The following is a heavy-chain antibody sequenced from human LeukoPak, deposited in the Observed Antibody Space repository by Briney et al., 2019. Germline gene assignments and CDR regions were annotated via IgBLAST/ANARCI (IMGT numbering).Heavy chain of an antibody. CDR3: AKGGEVSSWYKRLKLYFDY. Sequence: GGSLRLSCGASGITFSSYGMHWVRQAPGKGLEWVASISYDGSNKYYADSVKGRFTISRDNSKNTLFLQMNSLRAEDTAVYYCAKGGEVSSWYKRLKLYFDYWGQGTLVTVSS. CDR2: ISYDGSNK. V-gene: IGHV3-30*18. D-gene: IGHD6-13*01. CDR1: GITFSSYG. J-gene: IGHJ4*02.